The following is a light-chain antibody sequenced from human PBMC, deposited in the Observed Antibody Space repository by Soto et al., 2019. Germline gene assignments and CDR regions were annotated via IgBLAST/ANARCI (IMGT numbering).Light chain of an antibody. V-gene: IGKV3-20*01. J-gene: IGKJ4*01. CDR1: QSVGNNY. CDR2: DAS. CDR3: QQYATPPIT. Sequence: EIVLTQSPGTLSLSPGERAALSCRASQSVGNNYLAWYRQKPGQAPRLLIHDASIRATGIPDRISGSGSGTDFTLTITRVEPEDFAVYFWQQYATPPITFGGGTDVEMK.